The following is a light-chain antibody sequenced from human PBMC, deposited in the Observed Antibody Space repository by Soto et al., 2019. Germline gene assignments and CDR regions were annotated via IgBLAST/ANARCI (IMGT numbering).Light chain of an antibody. V-gene: IGKV3-15*01. Sequence: EVVMTQAAAGLYVSTGERASLSWRVSQSVSSNLAWYQQKPGQAPRLLIYGASTRATGIPARFSGSGSGTEFTLTISSLQSEDFAVYYCQQYNNWPPWTFGQGTKVDIK. CDR3: QQYNNWPPWT. CDR1: QSVSSN. J-gene: IGKJ1*01. CDR2: GAS.